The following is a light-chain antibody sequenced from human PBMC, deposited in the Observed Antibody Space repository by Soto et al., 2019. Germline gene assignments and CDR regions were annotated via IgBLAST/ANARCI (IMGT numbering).Light chain of an antibody. CDR3: QHYGGSPLYT. CDR1: QSVTNNY. Sequence: EIVLTQSPATLSLSPGERATLTCRASQSVTNNYSTWYQQKPGQAPRLLIYSVSSRATGIPDRFSGSGSGTDFTLAIARLEPADSAVYYCQHYGGSPLYTFGQGTKVEI. CDR2: SVS. J-gene: IGKJ2*01. V-gene: IGKV3-20*01.